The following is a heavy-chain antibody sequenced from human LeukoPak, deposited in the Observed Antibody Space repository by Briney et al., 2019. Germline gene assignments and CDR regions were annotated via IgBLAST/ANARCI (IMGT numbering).Heavy chain of an antibody. CDR1: GASISSYY. V-gene: IGHV4-4*09. Sequence: SETLSLTCTVSGASISSYYWSWIRQPPGKGLEWIGYIYTSESTNFNPALRSRVTISIDTSKNQVSLRLSSVTAADTALYYCARHRSPSSLSFFDIWGQGMLVIVSS. CDR2: IYTSEST. D-gene: IGHD2-2*01. CDR3: ARHRSPSSLSFFDI. J-gene: IGHJ4*02.